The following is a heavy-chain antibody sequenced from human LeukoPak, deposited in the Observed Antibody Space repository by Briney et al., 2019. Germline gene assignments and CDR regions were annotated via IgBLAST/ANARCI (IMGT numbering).Heavy chain of an antibody. CDR1: GGSISSYY. J-gene: IGHJ3*01. CDR3: ARHSPVVAATVAFDF. Sequence: PSETLSLTCTVSGGSISSYYWSWIRQPPGKGLEWIGEINESGSTNYKPSLKSRVTISVDASKRQLSLKLTSVTAADTAVYYCARHSPVVAATVAFDFWGQGTMITVSS. V-gene: IGHV4-34*01. CDR2: INESGST. D-gene: IGHD2-15*01.